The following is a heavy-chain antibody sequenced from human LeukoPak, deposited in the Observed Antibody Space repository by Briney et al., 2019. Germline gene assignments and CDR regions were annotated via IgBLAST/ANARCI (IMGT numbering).Heavy chain of an antibody. CDR3: ARDLGATRYFDY. V-gene: IGHV3-30*04. CDR1: GFTFSSYA. J-gene: IGHJ4*02. CDR2: ISYDGSNK. Sequence: GGSLRLSCAASGFTFSSYAMHWVRQAPGKGLEWVAVISYDGSNKYCADSVKGRFTISRDNSKNTLYLQMNSLRAEDTAVYYCARDLGATRYFDYWGQGTLVTVSS.